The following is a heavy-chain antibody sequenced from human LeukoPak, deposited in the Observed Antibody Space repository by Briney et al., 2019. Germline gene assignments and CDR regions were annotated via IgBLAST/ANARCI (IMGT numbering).Heavy chain of an antibody. V-gene: IGHV3-33*01. J-gene: IGHJ4*02. Sequence: PGRSLRLSCAASGFTFSSFGMHWVRQVPGKGLEWVALIWFDGSNKYYADSVKGRFTISRDNSKNTLYLQMNSLRAEDTAVYYCARDYGSGADYWGQGTLVTVSS. D-gene: IGHD3-10*01. CDR3: ARDYGSGADY. CDR1: GFTFSSFG. CDR2: IWFDGSNK.